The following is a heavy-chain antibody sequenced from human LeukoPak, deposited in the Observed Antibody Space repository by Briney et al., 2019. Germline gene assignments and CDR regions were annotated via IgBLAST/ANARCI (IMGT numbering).Heavy chain of an antibody. CDR3: ASVGRDGYNFYNY. J-gene: IGHJ4*02. Sequence: PSETLSLTCAVYGGSFSGYCWSWIRQPPGKGLEWIGEINHSGSTNYNPSLKSRVTISVDTSKNQFSLKLSSVTAADTAVYYCASVGRDGYNFYNYWGQGTLVTVSS. D-gene: IGHD5-24*01. V-gene: IGHV4-34*01. CDR1: GGSFSGYC. CDR2: INHSGST.